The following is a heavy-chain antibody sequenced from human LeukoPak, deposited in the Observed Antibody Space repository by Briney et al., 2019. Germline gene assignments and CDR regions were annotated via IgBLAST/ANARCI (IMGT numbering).Heavy chain of an antibody. V-gene: IGHV4-39*01. J-gene: IGHJ4*02. D-gene: IGHD3-22*01. CDR3: ARSSWYYYDSSGYFDC. CDR1: GGSISSSSYY. Sequence: SETLSLTCTVSGGSISSSSYYWGWIRQPPGKGLEWIGSIYYSGSTYYNPSLKSRVTISVDTSKNQFSLKLSSVTAADTAVYYCARSSWYYYDSSGYFDCWGQGTLVTVSS. CDR2: IYYSGST.